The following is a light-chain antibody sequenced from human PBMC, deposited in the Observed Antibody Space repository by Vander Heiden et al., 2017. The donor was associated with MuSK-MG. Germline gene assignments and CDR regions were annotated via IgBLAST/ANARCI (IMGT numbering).Light chain of an antibody. V-gene: IGKV1-33*01. Sequence: DIQMTQSQSSLSASVGDRVTITCQASQDISNYLHWYQQKPGKAPKLLIYDASNLETGVPSRFSGSGSGTDFTFTISSLQPEDIATYYCQQDDNPLYPFGQGTKMEIK. CDR2: DAS. CDR1: QDISNY. J-gene: IGKJ2*01. CDR3: QQDDNPLYP.